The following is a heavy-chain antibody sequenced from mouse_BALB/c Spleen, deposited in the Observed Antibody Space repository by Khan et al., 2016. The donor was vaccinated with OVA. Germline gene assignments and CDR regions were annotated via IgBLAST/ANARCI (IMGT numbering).Heavy chain of an antibody. CDR2: IPYSGSS. V-gene: IGHV3-2*02. Sequence: EVQLQESGPGLVKPSKFLSPPSTVTGFPIPGDYAWNWFGQFPGNKLEWMGYIPYSGSSGSTPSLKSRLAITRDTSKNQFCLQLNSLTTEDTATYYCARGRSYWGQGTLVTVSA. J-gene: IGHJ3*01. CDR3: ARGRSY. D-gene: IGHD3-3*01. CDR1: GFPIPGDYA.